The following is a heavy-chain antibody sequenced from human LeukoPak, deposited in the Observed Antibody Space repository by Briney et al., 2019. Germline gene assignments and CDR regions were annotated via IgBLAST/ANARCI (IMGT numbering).Heavy chain of an antibody. CDR2: INHSGST. D-gene: IGHD2-15*01. CDR3: ARNSCSGGSCYDNRGYFDY. CDR1: GGSFSGYY. J-gene: IGHJ4*02. V-gene: IGHV4-34*01. Sequence: SETLSLTCAVYGGSFSGYYWSWTRQPPGKGLEWIGEINHSGSTNYNPSLKSRVTISVDTSKNQFPLKLSSVTAADTAVYFCARNSCSGGSCYDNRGYFDYWGQGTLVTVSS.